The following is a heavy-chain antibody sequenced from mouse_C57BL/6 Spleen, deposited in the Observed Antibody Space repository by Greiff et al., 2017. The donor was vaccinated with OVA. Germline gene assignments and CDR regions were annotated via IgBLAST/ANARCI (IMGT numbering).Heavy chain of an antibody. CDR2: IYPRDGST. V-gene: IGHV1-85*01. CDR3: ATTMVTTLFAY. D-gene: IGHD2-2*01. Sequence: QVQLKESGPELVKPGASVKLSCKASGYTFTSYDINWVKQRPGQGLEWIGWIYPRDGSTKYNEKFKGKATLTVDTSSSTAYMELHSLTSEDSAVYFCATTMVTTLFAYWGQGTLVTVSA. CDR1: GYTFTSYD. J-gene: IGHJ3*01.